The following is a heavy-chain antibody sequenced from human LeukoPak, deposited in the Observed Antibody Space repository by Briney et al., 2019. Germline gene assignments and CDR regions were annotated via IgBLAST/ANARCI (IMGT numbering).Heavy chain of an antibody. CDR2: AADSGST. Sequence: SETLSLTCTVSGDSMSDYFWTWLRQPPGKGLEWIGYAADSGSTNYNPSLKSRVTISVDSSTNHFSLRLTSVTAADTAIYYCAAMTTVTMYSYFFDSWGEGTLLTVSS. J-gene: IGHJ4*02. D-gene: IGHD4-17*01. CDR1: GDSMSDYF. V-gene: IGHV4-59*01. CDR3: AAMTTVTMYSYFFDS.